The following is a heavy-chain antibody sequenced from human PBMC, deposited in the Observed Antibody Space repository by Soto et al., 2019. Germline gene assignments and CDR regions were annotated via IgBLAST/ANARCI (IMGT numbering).Heavy chain of an antibody. CDR3: ARGGGNQLGDCYDN. Sequence: QVQLVESGGGVVQPGRSLRLSCAASGFTFSDYTMHWVRQAPGKGLQWMALIYYDGSKTYYADSVKGRFTVSRDNSNNTLYLETNSLRAEDTGVYYCARGGGNQLGDCYDNWGQGTLVTVSS. D-gene: IGHD2-21*02. CDR1: GFTFSDYT. J-gene: IGHJ4*02. CDR2: IYYDGSKT. V-gene: IGHV3-30*04.